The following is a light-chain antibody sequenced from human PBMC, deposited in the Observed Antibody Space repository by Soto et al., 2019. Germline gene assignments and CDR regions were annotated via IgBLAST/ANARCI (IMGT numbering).Light chain of an antibody. CDR1: QSIGSW. V-gene: IGKV1-5*03. Sequence: DIQMTQSPSTLSASVGDRVIITCRAGQSIGSWLAWYQQKPGKAPKLLIYKASSLESGVPSRFSATVSGTEFSLTIPSLQPEDFATYYCQQLFDSPITFGQGTRLEIK. J-gene: IGKJ5*01. CDR3: QQLFDSPIT. CDR2: KAS.